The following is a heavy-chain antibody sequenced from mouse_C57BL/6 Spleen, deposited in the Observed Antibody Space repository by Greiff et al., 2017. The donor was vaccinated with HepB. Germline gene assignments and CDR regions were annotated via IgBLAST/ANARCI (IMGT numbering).Heavy chain of an antibody. CDR1: GYTFTSYW. CDR2: IDPSDSET. V-gene: IGHV1-52*01. CDR3: ARHYPYWYFDV. D-gene: IGHD5-5*01. Sequence: QVQLKQPGAELVRPGSSVKLSCKASGYTFTSYWMHWVKQRPIQGLEWIGNIDPSDSETHYNQKFKDKATLTVDKSSSTAYMQLSSLTSEDSAVYYCARHYPYWYFDVWGTGTTVTVSS. J-gene: IGHJ1*03.